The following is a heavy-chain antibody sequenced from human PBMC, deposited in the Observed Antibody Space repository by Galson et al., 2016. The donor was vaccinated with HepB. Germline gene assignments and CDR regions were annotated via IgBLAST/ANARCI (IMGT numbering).Heavy chain of an antibody. CDR3: ATAPVGDGAGYLHVMDV. CDR2: FDPEVGET. CDR1: GNTLSEVA. J-gene: IGHJ6*02. Sequence: SVKVFCKVSGNTLSEVAIHWVRQAPGKGLEWMAGFDPEVGETHYAPKFQARLTMIEDTSSDTALMELSSLRSEDTAVYFCATAPVGDGAGYLHVMDVWGQGTTVTVSS. D-gene: IGHD3-16*01. V-gene: IGHV1-24*01.